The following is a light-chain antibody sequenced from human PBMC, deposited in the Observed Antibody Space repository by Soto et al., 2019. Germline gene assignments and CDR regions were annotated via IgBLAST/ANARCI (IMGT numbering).Light chain of an antibody. V-gene: IGKV3-11*01. CDR2: DAS. J-gene: IGKJ1*01. CDR3: QQRRDWPVT. Sequence: EIVLTQSPAILSISTGERATLSCRASQSVSRYFAWYQQKPGQAPRLLIYDASNRATGVPARFSGSGSGTDCTLTISTLEPEDFAVYYCQQRRDWPVTFGQGTKVDIK. CDR1: QSVSRY.